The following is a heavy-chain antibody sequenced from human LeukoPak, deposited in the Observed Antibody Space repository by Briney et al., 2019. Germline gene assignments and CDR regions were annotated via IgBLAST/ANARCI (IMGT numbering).Heavy chain of an antibody. J-gene: IGHJ4*02. D-gene: IGHD6-19*01. Sequence: GGSLRLSCAASGFTFSIYAMSWVRQAPGKGLEWVSAISGSGGSTYYADSVKGRFTISRDNSKNTLYLQMNSLRAEDTAVYYCAKGIQRYSSGWKPFDYWGQGTLVTVSS. CDR2: ISGSGGST. V-gene: IGHV3-23*01. CDR1: GFTFSIYA. CDR3: AKGIQRYSSGWKPFDY.